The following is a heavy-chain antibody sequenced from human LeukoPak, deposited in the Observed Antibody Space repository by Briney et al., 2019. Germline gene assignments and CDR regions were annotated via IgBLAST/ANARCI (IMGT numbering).Heavy chain of an antibody. V-gene: IGHV3-30*03. J-gene: IGHJ4*02. CDR3: ARAYDSSGYYYFDY. Sequence: PGGSLRLSCAASGFTFSSYWMHWVRQAPGKGLEWVAVISYDGSNKYYADSVKGRFTISRDNSKNTLYLQMNSLRAEDTAVYYCARAYDSSGYYYFDYWGQGTLVTVSS. D-gene: IGHD3-22*01. CDR2: ISYDGSNK. CDR1: GFTFSSYW.